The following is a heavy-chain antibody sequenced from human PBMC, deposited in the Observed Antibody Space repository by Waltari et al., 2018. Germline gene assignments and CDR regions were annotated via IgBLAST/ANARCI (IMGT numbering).Heavy chain of an antibody. J-gene: IGHJ5*02. CDR3: ARTLYSSSWPDNWFDP. CDR2: INPSGGSK. V-gene: IGHV1-46*01. D-gene: IGHD6-13*01. Sequence: QVQLVQSGAEVKKPGASVKVSCKASGYTFTSYYMHWVRQAPGQGLEWMGIINPSGGSKSYAQKFQGRVTMTRDTSTSTVYMELSSLRSEDTAVYYCARTLYSSSWPDNWFDPWGQGTLVTVSS. CDR1: GYTFTSYY.